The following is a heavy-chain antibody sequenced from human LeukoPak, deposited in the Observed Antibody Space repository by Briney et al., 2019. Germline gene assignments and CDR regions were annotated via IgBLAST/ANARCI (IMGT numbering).Heavy chain of an antibody. Sequence: ASVKVSCKTSGYTFTSYGISWVRQAPGQGLEWMGWISAYNGNTNYARKLQGRVTMTTDTSTSTANMELRSLRSDDTAVYYCVRDLASTSSSSNAFDIWGQGTMVTVSS. CDR1: GYTFTSYG. J-gene: IGHJ3*02. CDR2: ISAYNGNT. CDR3: VRDLASTSSSSNAFDI. D-gene: IGHD2-2*01. V-gene: IGHV1-18*01.